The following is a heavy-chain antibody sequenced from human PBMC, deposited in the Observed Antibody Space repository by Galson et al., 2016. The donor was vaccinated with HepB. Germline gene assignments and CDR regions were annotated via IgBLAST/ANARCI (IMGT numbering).Heavy chain of an antibody. D-gene: IGHD6-25*01. V-gene: IGHV5-51*01. CDR1: GYSFTTYW. CDR3: SGHWGPYSSAAVDL. J-gene: IGHJ3*01. Sequence: QSGAEVTKPGESLKISCKGSGYSFTTYWIGWVRQMPGTGLKWMGIIYPSDSDARYSPSFQGQVTISVDKSISTAYLQWSSLKASDTAMYYCSGHWGPYSSAAVDLWGQGTMVTVSS. CDR2: IYPSDSDA.